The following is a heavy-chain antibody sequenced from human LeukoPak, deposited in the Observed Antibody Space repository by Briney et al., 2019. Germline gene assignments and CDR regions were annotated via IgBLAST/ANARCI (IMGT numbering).Heavy chain of an antibody. J-gene: IGHJ4*02. CDR2: ISGSGGST. CDR3: AREDIEVVAATRAYYFDY. Sequence: AGGSLRLSCAASGFTFSSYAMSWVRQAPGKGLEWVSAISGSGGSTYYADSVKGRFTISRDNSKNTLYLQMNSLRAEDTAVYYCAREDIEVVAATRAYYFDYWGQGTLVTVSS. D-gene: IGHD2-15*01. V-gene: IGHV3-23*01. CDR1: GFTFSSYA.